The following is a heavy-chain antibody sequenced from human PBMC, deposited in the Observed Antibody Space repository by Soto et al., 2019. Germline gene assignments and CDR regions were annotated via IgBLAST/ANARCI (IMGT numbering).Heavy chain of an antibody. Sequence: GGTLRLSCASSGFTFSTYTMNWVRQAPGKGLEWVSSINGRGNYIYCAESVKGRFTISRDNAKNSLYLQMERLRAEDTALYYCVREDGKVGTNSAFDYWGLGALVTVSS. CDR1: GFTFSTYT. J-gene: IGHJ4*02. V-gene: IGHV3-21*01. CDR3: VREDGKVGTNSAFDY. D-gene: IGHD1-26*01. CDR2: INGRGNYI.